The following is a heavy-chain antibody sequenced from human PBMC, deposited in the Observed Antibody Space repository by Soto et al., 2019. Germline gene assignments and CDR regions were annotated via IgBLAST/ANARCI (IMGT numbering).Heavy chain of an antibody. V-gene: IGHV5-10-1*01. D-gene: IGHD2-15*01. CDR2: TDPVDSHT. J-gene: IGHJ6*02. CDR3: VRQGKILPNAIDTYAMDL. Sequence: GESLKISCRGSGFSFTSYWIAWVRQVPGKGLEWMGRTDPVDSHTSYSPSFQGHVSISGDQSFRTVYLQWSSLKASDTAIYYCVRQGKILPNAIDTYAMDLCGQGTTVTVSS. CDR1: GFSFTSYW.